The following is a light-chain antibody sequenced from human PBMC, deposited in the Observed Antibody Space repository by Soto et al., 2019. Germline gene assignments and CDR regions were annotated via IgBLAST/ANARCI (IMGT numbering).Light chain of an antibody. CDR3: QQYDSFSVT. V-gene: IGKV1-5*01. Sequence: DIQMTQSPSTVSSSISDRLDITCRASQSLRSWLAWYQQKPGRAPKLLIYDSSSLESGVPSRFSGSGSGTEFRLTISTMQPDDFATYYCQQYDSFSVTFGQGTRLEI. CDR2: DSS. CDR1: QSLRSW. J-gene: IGKJ5*01.